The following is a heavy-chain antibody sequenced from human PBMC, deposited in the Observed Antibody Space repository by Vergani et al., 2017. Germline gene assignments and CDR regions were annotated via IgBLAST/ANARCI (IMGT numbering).Heavy chain of an antibody. CDR3: AKDSSRRVVHFDY. CDR2: IIPILGIA. CDR1: GGTFSSYT. Sequence: QVQLVQSGAEVKKPGSSVKVSCKASGGTFSSYTISWVRQAPGQGLEWMGRIIPILGIANYAQKFQGRVTITADKSTSTAYMELSSLRSEDTAVYYCAKDSSRRVVHFDYWGQGTLVTVSS. V-gene: IGHV1-69*08. D-gene: IGHD6-13*01. J-gene: IGHJ4*02.